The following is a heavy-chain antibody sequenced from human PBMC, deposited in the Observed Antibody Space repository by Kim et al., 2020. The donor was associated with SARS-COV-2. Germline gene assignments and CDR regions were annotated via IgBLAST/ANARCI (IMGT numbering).Heavy chain of an antibody. V-gene: IGHV4-39*07. J-gene: IGHJ4*02. CDR3: ARDTGYYGSGSSNLNFDY. CDR1: GGSISSSSYY. CDR2: IYYSGST. D-gene: IGHD3-10*01. Sequence: SETLSLTCTVSGGSISSSSYYWGWIRQPPGKGLEWIGSIYYSGSTYYNPSLKSRVTISVDTSKNQFSLKLSSVTAADTAVYYCARDTGYYGSGSSNLNFDYWGQGTLVTVSS.